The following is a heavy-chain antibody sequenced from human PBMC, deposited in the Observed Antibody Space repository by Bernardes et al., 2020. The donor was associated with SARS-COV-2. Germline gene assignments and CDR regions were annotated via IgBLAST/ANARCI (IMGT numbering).Heavy chain of an antibody. Sequence: GGSLRLSCAASGFTFSSYAMSWVRQAPGKGLEWVSAISGSGGSTYYADSVKGRFTISRDNSKNTLYLQMNSLRAEDTAVYYCASSEVAGPYYYYGMDVWGQGTTVTVSS. CDR1: GFTFSSYA. D-gene: IGHD6-19*01. CDR3: ASSEVAGPYYYYGMDV. V-gene: IGHV3-23*01. CDR2: ISGSGGST. J-gene: IGHJ6*02.